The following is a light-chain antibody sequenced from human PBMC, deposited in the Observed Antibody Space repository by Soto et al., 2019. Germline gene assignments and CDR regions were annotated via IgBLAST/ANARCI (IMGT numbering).Light chain of an antibody. J-gene: IGLJ3*02. CDR3: CSYAGSSTNWV. Sequence: QSALTQPASVSGSPGQSITISCTGTSSDVGSYNLVSWYQQHPGKAPKLIIYEVSERPSGVSYRFSGSKSASMASLTISGLQAEDEADYYCCSYAGSSTNWVFGGGTKLTVL. CDR2: EVS. V-gene: IGLV2-23*02. CDR1: SSDVGSYNL.